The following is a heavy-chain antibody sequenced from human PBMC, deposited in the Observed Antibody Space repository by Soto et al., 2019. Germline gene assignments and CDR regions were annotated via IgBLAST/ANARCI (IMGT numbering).Heavy chain of an antibody. CDR2: ISAYNGNT. CDR3: ARSTGIPNGRRWYQLPKHYGDYDSGYFDY. J-gene: IGHJ4*02. D-gene: IGHD4-17*01. CDR1: GYTFTSYG. V-gene: IGHV1-18*01. Sequence: GASVKVSCKASGYTFTSYGISWVRQAPGQGLEWMGWISAYNGNTNYAQKLQGRVTMTTDTSTSTAYMELRSLRSDDTAVYYCARSTGIPNGRRWYQLPKHYGDYDSGYFDYWGQGTLVTVSS.